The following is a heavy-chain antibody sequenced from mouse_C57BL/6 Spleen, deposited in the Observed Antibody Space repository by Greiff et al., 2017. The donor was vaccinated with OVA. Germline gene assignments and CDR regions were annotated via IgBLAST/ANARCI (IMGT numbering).Heavy chain of an antibody. D-gene: IGHD1-1*01. J-gene: IGHJ4*01. CDR2: IHPNSGST. Sequence: QVQLQQPGAELVKPGASVKLSCKASGYTFTSYWMHWVKQRPGQGLEWIGMIHPNSGSTNYNEKFKSKATLTVDNSSSTAYMQLSSLTSEDSAVYYCASYYGSSYDYAMDYWGQGTSVTVSS. CDR1: GYTFTSYW. CDR3: ASYYGSSYDYAMDY. V-gene: IGHV1-64*01.